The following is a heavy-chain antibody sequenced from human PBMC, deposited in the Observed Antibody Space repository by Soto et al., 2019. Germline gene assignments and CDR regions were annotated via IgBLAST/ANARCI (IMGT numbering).Heavy chain of an antibody. Sequence: QVQLVQSGAEEKKPGASVKVSCKASGYTFTSYAMHWVRQAPGQRLEWMGWINAGNGNTKYSQKFQGRVTITRDTXXSXAXXELSSLRSEDTAVYYCARDDVVVVAGAYYYYGMDVWGQGTTVTVSS. D-gene: IGHD2-15*01. V-gene: IGHV1-3*05. CDR3: ARDDVVVVAGAYYYYGMDV. J-gene: IGHJ6*02. CDR2: INAGNGNT. CDR1: GYTFTSYA.